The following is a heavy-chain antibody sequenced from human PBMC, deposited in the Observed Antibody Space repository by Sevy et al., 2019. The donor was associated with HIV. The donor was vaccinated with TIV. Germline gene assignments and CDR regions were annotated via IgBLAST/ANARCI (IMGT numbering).Heavy chain of an antibody. Sequence: ASVKVSCKASGYTFTSYGISWVRQAPGQGLEWMGWISAYNGNTNYAQKLQGRVTMTTDTSTSTAYMERRSLRSDDTAVYYCARENKLRYCSGGSCYSYNWFDPWGQGTLVTVSS. J-gene: IGHJ5*02. V-gene: IGHV1-18*01. CDR1: GYTFTSYG. CDR3: ARENKLRYCSGGSCYSYNWFDP. CDR2: ISAYNGNT. D-gene: IGHD2-15*01.